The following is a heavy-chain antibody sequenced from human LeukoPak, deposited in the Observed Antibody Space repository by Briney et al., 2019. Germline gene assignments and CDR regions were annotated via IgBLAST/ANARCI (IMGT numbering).Heavy chain of an antibody. CDR1: GFTFDDYA. D-gene: IGHD2-21*01. CDR2: ISWNSGSI. Sequence: PGGSLRLSCAASGFTFDDYAMHWVRQAPGKGLKWVSGISWNSGSIGYADSVKGRFTISRDNAKNSLYLQMNSLRAEDTALYYCAKGAYGPFDYWGQGTLVTVSS. J-gene: IGHJ4*02. CDR3: AKGAYGPFDY. V-gene: IGHV3-9*01.